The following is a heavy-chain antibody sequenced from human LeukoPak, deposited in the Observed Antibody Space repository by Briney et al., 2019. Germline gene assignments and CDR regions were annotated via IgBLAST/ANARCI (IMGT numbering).Heavy chain of an antibody. J-gene: IGHJ4*02. CDR2: INPNSGGT. CDR3: TTMATVVTPLDY. D-gene: IGHD4-23*01. V-gene: IGHV1-2*04. Sequence: ASVKVSCKASGYTFTGYYMHWVRQAPGQGLEWMGWINPNSGGTNYAQKFQGWVTMTRDTSISTAYMELSSLRSEDTAVYYCTTMATVVTPLDYWGQGTLVTVSS. CDR1: GYTFTGYY.